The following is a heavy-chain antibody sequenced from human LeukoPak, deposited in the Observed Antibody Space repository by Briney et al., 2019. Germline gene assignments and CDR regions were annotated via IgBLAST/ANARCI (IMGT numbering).Heavy chain of an antibody. J-gene: IGHJ5*02. D-gene: IGHD1-26*01. CDR3: AKDFGIA. V-gene: IGHV3-9*01. CDR1: GFTFDDYA. Sequence: PRRSLRLSCAASGFTFDDYAMHWVRQAPGKGLEWVSGISWNSGSIGYADSVKGRFTISRDNAKNSLYLQMNSLRAEDTAVYYCAKDFGIAWGQATLVTVSS. CDR2: ISWNSGSI.